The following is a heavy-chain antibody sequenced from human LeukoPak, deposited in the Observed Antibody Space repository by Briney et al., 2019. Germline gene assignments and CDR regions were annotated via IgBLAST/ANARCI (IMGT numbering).Heavy chain of an antibody. V-gene: IGHV4-39*07. J-gene: IGHJ4*02. CDR3: ARVAQDLYPYYFDY. Sequence: SETLSLTCTVSGGSISSSTYYWGWLRQPPGTGLEWLAYIYYSGTTYDNPSHKSRVTITVNTSKNQFSLKLSSVTAADTAVYYCARVAQDLYPYYFDYWGQESLVTVSS. CDR2: IYYSGTT. CDR1: GGSISSSTYY. D-gene: IGHD5/OR15-5a*01.